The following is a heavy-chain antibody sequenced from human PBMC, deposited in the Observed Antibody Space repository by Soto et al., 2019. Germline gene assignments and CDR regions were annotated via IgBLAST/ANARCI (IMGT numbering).Heavy chain of an antibody. CDR1: GGTFSSYA. D-gene: IGHD3-22*01. Sequence: GASVKVSCKASGGTFSSYAISRVRQAPGQGLEWMGGIIPIFGTANYAQKFQGRVTITADESTSTAYMELSSLRSEDTAVYYCARIGYYYDSSGYYYDPYYFDYWGQGTLVTVSS. CDR2: IIPIFGTA. V-gene: IGHV1-69*13. CDR3: ARIGYYYDSSGYYYDPYYFDY. J-gene: IGHJ4*02.